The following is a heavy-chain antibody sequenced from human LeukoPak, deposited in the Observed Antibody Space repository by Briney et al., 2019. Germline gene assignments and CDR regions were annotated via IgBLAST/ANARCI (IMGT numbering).Heavy chain of an antibody. D-gene: IGHD3-22*01. J-gene: IGHJ3*02. Sequence: GGSLRLSCAASGFTFSSYGMHWVRQAPGKGLEWVAVISYDVSNKYYADSVKGRFTISRDNSKNTLYLQMNSLRAEDTAVYYCAKLYYYDSSGYPDYLNAFDIWGQGTMVTVSS. CDR3: AKLYYYDSSGYPDYLNAFDI. CDR2: ISYDVSNK. CDR1: GFTFSSYG. V-gene: IGHV3-30*18.